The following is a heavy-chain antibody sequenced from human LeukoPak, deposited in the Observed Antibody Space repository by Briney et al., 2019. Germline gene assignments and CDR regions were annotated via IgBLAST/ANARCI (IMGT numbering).Heavy chain of an antibody. CDR3: ARDRYDFWSGYYYYYGMDV. D-gene: IGHD3-3*01. CDR2: IYTSGST. V-gene: IGHV4-61*02. J-gene: IGHJ6*02. CDR1: GGSISSGSYY. Sequence: SETLSLTCTVSGGSISSGSYYWRCLRQPAGTGLEWIGRIYTSGSTNYNPSLKSRVTISVDTSKNQFSLKLSSVTAADTAVYYCARDRYDFWSGYYYYYGMDVWGQGTTVTVSS.